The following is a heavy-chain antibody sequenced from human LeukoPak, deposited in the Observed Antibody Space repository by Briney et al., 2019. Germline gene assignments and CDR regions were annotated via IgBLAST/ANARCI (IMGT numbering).Heavy chain of an antibody. V-gene: IGHV4-4*02. CDR2: IYHSGST. D-gene: IGHD3-10*01. CDR1: GGSISSTNW. CDR3: ARDIPGRYGSSSD. Sequence: SGTLSLTCDVSGGSISSTNWWSWVRQPPGKGLDWIGEIYHSGSTNYNPSLKSRVTISVDKSKNQFSLKLSSVTAAGTAVYYCARDIPGRYGSSSDWGQGTLVTVSS. J-gene: IGHJ4*02.